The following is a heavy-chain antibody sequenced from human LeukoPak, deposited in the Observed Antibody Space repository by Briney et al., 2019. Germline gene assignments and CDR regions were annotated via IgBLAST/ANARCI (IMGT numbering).Heavy chain of an antibody. Sequence: RGSLRLSCAASGFSFNTFSMNWVRQAPGKGLEWLSSISGISDYKFYAESVKGRFTISRDNTKNFLYLEMNSLRAEDTAVYYCARVGSPYCTSTSCYTSSRGDYFDYWGQGTPVTVSS. D-gene: IGHD2-2*02. CDR3: ARVGSPYCTSTSCYTSSRGDYFDY. V-gene: IGHV3-21*06. J-gene: IGHJ4*02. CDR1: GFSFNTFS. CDR2: ISGISDYK.